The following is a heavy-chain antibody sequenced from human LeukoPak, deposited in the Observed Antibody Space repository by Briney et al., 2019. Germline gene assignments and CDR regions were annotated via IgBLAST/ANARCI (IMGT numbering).Heavy chain of an antibody. J-gene: IGHJ4*01. D-gene: IGHD3-16*01. Sequence: ASVKVSCKASGYTFTGYYMHWVRQAPGQGLKWMGWINPNSGATHYAQSFQARVTMTRDTSIASSYMELTGLESDDTAVYYCARGRRILGGPENAGDFFDFWGQGSLVTVSS. CDR1: GYTFTGYY. V-gene: IGHV1-2*02. CDR2: INPNSGAT. CDR3: ARGRRILGGPENAGDFFDF.